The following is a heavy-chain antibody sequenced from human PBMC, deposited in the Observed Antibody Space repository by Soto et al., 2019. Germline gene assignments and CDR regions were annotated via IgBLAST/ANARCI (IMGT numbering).Heavy chain of an antibody. CDR2: IFWDTDK. V-gene: IGHV2-5*02. CDR3: AHNDGYKLNQKGGFDI. J-gene: IGHJ3*02. Sequence: QITLKESGPTLVNPTQPLTLTCTFSGFSLTTSGVGVGWIRQPPGKALEWLALIFWDTDKHYSPSLKNRLTITKDTSKSQVVLTPTNTDPVDTATYYYAHNDGYKLNQKGGFDIWGPGTMVPVFS. CDR1: GFSLTTSGVG. D-gene: IGHD5-12*01.